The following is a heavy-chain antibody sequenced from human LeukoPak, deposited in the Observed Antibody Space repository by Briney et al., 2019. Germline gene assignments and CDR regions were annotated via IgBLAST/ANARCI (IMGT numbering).Heavy chain of an antibody. J-gene: IGHJ4*02. CDR3: ARGSPFWSGHPNYFDY. V-gene: IGHV4-30-2*01. D-gene: IGHD3-3*01. Sequence: SETLSLTCTVSRGSISSDGYYWSWIRQPPGKGLEWIGYIYHSGSTYYNPSLKSRITISVDRSKNQFSLKLSSVTAADTAVYYCARGSPFWSGHPNYFDYWGQGTLVTVSS. CDR2: IYHSGST. CDR1: RGSISSDGYY.